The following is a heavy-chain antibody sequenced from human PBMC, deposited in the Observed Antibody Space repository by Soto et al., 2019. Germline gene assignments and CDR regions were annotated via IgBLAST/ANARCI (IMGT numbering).Heavy chain of an antibody. CDR3: ARGESGDSSSWYETLFDY. CDR1: GFTFSSYE. V-gene: IGHV3-48*03. J-gene: IGHJ4*02. Sequence: GGSLRLSCAASGFTFSSYEMNWGRRAPGKGLEWVSYISSSGSTIYYADSVKGRFTISRDNAKNSLYLQMNSLRAEDTSVYYCARGESGDSSSWYETLFDYWGQGTLVTVSS. CDR2: ISSSGSTI. D-gene: IGHD6-13*01.